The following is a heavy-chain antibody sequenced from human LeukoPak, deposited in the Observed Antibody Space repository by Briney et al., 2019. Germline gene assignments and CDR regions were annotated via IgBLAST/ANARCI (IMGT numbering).Heavy chain of an antibody. V-gene: IGHV3-23*01. D-gene: IGHD1-26*01. Sequence: PGGSLRLSCAASGFTFSSDAMSWVRQAPGKGLGWVSAISGSGGSTYYADSVKGRFTISRDNSKNTLYLQMNSLRAEDTAVYYCAKVVGATFWYFDLWGRGTLVTVSS. CDR1: GFTFSSDA. CDR3: AKVVGATFWYFDL. CDR2: ISGSGGST. J-gene: IGHJ2*01.